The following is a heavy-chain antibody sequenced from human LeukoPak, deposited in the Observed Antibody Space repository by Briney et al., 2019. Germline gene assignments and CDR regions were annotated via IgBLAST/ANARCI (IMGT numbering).Heavy chain of an antibody. CDR2: IYNGGST. V-gene: IGHV4-38-2*01. Sequence: SETLSLTCAVSGDSIIGGYYWGWIRQPPGKGLEWVGSIYNGGSTYYKPSLKSRVTISIDTSKNQFSLKLSSVTAADTAVYYCARTRFKTAYSYDSSGYFLDYWGQGTLVTVSS. D-gene: IGHD3-22*01. CDR1: GDSIIGGYY. J-gene: IGHJ4*02. CDR3: ARTRFKTAYSYDSSGYFLDY.